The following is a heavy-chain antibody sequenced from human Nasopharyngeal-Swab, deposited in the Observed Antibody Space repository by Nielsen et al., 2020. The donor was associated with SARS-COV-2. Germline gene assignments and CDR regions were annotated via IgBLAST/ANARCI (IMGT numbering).Heavy chain of an antibody. Sequence: ASVKVSCKASGYTFTSYGISWVRQAPGQGLEWMGWISAYNGNTNYAQKLQGRVTMTTDTSTSTAYMELRSLRSDDTAVYYCARVPQNTMIVVVITPYFDYWGQGTLVTVSS. CDR1: GYTFTSYG. CDR2: ISAYNGNT. V-gene: IGHV1-18*01. D-gene: IGHD3-22*01. CDR3: ARVPQNTMIVVVITPYFDY. J-gene: IGHJ4*02.